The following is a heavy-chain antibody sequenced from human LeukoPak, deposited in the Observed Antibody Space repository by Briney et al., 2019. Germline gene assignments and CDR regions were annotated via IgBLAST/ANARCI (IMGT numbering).Heavy chain of an antibody. Sequence: GGSLRLSCAASGFTFGGSAMHWVRQASGKGLEWLGRIRSKAESYTTAYAGSVKGRFIVSRDDSKNTAYLQMNSLKTEDTAVYYCRAAADLNDYWGQGTLVTVSS. CDR3: RAAADLNDY. D-gene: IGHD6-13*01. V-gene: IGHV3-73*01. CDR2: IRSKAESYTT. J-gene: IGHJ4*02. CDR1: GFTFGGSA.